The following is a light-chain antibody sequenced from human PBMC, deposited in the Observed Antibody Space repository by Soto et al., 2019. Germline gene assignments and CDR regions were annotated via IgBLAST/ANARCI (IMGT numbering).Light chain of an antibody. CDR3: QQFSSWPPT. V-gene: IGKV3-11*01. J-gene: IGKJ1*01. CDR2: DAS. CDR1: QSVSSF. Sequence: EIVLTQSPATLSLSPGERATLSCRASQSVSSFLAWYQQKPGQAPRLLIYDASNRATGIPARFSGSGSGTDFTLTISSLEPDDFAVYYCQQFSSWPPTFGQGNKV.